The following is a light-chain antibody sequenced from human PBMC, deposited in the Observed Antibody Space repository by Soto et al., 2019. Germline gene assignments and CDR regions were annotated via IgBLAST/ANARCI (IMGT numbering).Light chain of an antibody. CDR2: GAS. CDR3: QQYMSSVT. Sequence: EIVLTQSPGSLSLSPGQRATLSCRASQSVDTTFFAWYQKKPGQAPRLLIQGASKRATGIPDRFSGSRSGTDFTLIISRLEPEDFAVYYCQQYMSSVTFGQGTKVEIK. V-gene: IGKV3-20*01. CDR1: QSVDTTF. J-gene: IGKJ1*01.